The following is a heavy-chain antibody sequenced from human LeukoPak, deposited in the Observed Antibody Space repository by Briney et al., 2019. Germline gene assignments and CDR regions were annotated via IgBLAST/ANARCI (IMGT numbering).Heavy chain of an antibody. Sequence: GGSLRLSCAASGFTFSSYAMHWVRQAPGKGLEWVAVISYDGSNKYYADSVKGRFTISRDNSKNTLYLQMNSLRAEDTAVYYCARDPPQYCSSTSCDYYFDYWGQGTLVTVSS. V-gene: IGHV3-30-3*01. CDR1: GFTFSSYA. CDR3: ARDPPQYCSSTSCDYYFDY. CDR2: ISYDGSNK. J-gene: IGHJ4*02. D-gene: IGHD2-2*01.